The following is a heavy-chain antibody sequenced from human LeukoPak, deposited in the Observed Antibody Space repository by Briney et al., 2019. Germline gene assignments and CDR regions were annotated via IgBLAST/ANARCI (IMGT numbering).Heavy chain of an antibody. CDR2: THFSGSS. CDR3: ARAKAAGSYDF. D-gene: IGHD6-13*01. Sequence: SETLSLTCSVSGSSISRHYWTWIRQPPGKGLEWIGYTHFSGSSNYNPSLKSRATTSLDRAKNQISLTLTSVTAADTAVYFRARAKAAGSYDFWGQGTLVTVSS. J-gene: IGHJ4*02. CDR1: GSSISRHY. V-gene: IGHV4-59*11.